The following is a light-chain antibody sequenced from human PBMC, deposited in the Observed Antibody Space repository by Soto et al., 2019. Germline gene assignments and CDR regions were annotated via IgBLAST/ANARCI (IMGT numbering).Light chain of an antibody. CDR1: SGHSSYA. V-gene: IGLV4-69*01. Sequence: QPVLTQSPSASASLGASGKLTCTLSSGHSSYAIAWHQQQPEKGPRYLMKLNSDGSHSKGDGIPDRFSGSSSGAERYLTISSLQSEDEADYYCQTWGTGILVFGGGTKLPVL. CDR2: LNSDGSH. CDR3: QTWGTGILV. J-gene: IGLJ2*01.